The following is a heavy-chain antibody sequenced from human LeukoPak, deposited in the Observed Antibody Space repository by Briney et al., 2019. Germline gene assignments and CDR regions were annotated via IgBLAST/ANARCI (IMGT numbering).Heavy chain of an antibody. CDR3: ARDLTPSYCSSTSCYIGGWFDP. Sequence: ASVKVSCKASGYTFTSYYIHWVRQAPGQGLEWMGIINPSGGSTSYAQKFQGRVTMTRDMSTSTVYMELSSLRSEDTAVYYCARDLTPSYCSSTSCYIGGWFDPWGQGTLVTVSS. V-gene: IGHV1-46*01. CDR1: GYTFTSYY. CDR2: INPSGGST. J-gene: IGHJ5*02. D-gene: IGHD2-2*02.